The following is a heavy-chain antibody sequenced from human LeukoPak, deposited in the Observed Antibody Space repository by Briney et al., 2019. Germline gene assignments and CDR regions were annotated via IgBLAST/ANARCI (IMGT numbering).Heavy chain of an antibody. CDR3: ARHGDSSGWYYFDY. CDR2: IYYSGST. V-gene: IGHV4-59*08. CDR1: GGSISSYY. D-gene: IGHD6-19*01. Sequence: PSETLSLTCTASGGSISSYYWSWIRQPPGKGLEWIGYIYYSGSTNYNPSLKSRVTISVDTSKNQFSLKLSSVTAADTAVYYCARHGDSSGWYYFDYWGQGTLVTVSS. J-gene: IGHJ4*02.